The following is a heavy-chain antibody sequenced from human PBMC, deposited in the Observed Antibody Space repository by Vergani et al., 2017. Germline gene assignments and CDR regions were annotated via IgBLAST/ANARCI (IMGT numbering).Heavy chain of an antibody. D-gene: IGHD2-15*01. CDR3: ARGYCSGGSCYYRNWFDP. V-gene: IGHV4-59*08. CDR1: GGSISSYY. CDR2: IYYSGST. J-gene: IGHJ5*02. Sequence: QVQLQESGPGLVKPSETLSLTCTVSGGSISSYYWSWIRQPPGKGLEWIGYIYYSGSTYYNPSLKSRVTISVDTSKNQFSLKLSSVTAADTAVYYCARGYCSGGSCYYRNWFDPWGQGTLVTVSS.